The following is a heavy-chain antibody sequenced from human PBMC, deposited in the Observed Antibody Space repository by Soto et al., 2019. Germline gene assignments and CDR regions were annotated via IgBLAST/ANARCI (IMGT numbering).Heavy chain of an antibody. CDR3: VCFFPGGYSYGFYYYGRDV. Sequence: ASETLSLTCTVSGGSISSSSYYWGWISQPPGKGLEWIGSIFYSGSTYYNPSLKSRVTISVDTSKNQFSLKLSSVTAADTAMYYCVCFFPGGYSYGFYYYGRDVGGKGTTVTVS. CDR1: GGSISSSSYY. J-gene: IGHJ6*04. D-gene: IGHD5-18*01. CDR2: IFYSGST. V-gene: IGHV4-39*01.